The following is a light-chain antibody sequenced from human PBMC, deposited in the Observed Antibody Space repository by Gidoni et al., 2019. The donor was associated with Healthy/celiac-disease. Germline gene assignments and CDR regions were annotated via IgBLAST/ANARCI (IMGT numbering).Light chain of an antibody. CDR3: LQDYNYPFT. V-gene: IGKV1-6*01. J-gene: IGKJ3*01. CDR1: QGIRDD. CDR2: AAS. Sequence: AIQLTQSPSPLSASVGERVTITCRASQGIRDDLGWYQQKPGKAPKLLIYAASSLQSGVPSRFSGSGSGTDFTLTISSLQPEDFATYYCLQDYNYPFTFXPXTKVDIK.